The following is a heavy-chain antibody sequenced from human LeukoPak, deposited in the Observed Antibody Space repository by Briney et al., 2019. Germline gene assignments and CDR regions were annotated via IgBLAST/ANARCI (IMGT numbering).Heavy chain of an antibody. CDR1: GYTVTSYY. D-gene: IGHD5-24*01. Sequence: ASVKVSCKASGYTVTSYYMHWVRQAPGQGLEWMAILNPSGGSSNYAQKFQGRATLTRATSTGTVYMELSSLRSEDTAVYYCASVYKHGMDVWGQGTTVIVS. CDR3: ASVYKHGMDV. V-gene: IGHV1-46*01. J-gene: IGHJ6*02. CDR2: LNPSGGSS.